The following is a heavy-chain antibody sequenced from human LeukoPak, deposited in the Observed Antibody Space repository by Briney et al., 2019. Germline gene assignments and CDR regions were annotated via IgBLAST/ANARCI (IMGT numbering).Heavy chain of an antibody. CDR3: ARAPVGELYFDY. CDR2: IWYDGSNK. Sequence: GRSLRLSCAASGFTFSSYGMHWVRQAPGKGLEWVAVIWYDGSNKYYADSVKGRFTISRDNSKNTLYLQMNGLRAEDTAVYYCARAPVGELYFDYWGQGTLVTVSS. D-gene: IGHD3-16*01. V-gene: IGHV3-33*01. CDR1: GFTFSSYG. J-gene: IGHJ4*02.